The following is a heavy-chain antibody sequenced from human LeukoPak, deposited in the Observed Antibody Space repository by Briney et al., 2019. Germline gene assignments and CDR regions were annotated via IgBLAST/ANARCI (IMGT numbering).Heavy chain of an antibody. D-gene: IGHD3-22*01. Sequence: PGGSLRLSCAASGFTFSSHNMNWVRQAPGKGLEWVSYISSSSTVIYYADSVKGRFTVSRDNAKNSLYLQMSSLRDEDTAVFYCARDDSSGYYFDYWGQGTLVTVSS. CDR1: GFTFSSHN. CDR2: ISSSSTVI. V-gene: IGHV3-48*02. CDR3: ARDDSSGYYFDY. J-gene: IGHJ4*02.